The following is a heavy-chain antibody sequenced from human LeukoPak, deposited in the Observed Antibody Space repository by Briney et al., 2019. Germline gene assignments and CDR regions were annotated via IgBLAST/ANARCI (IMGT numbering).Heavy chain of an antibody. J-gene: IGHJ3*02. D-gene: IGHD3-9*01. CDR3: ARRDILTGRDAFDI. CDR2: IYYSGST. V-gene: IGHV4-59*12. Sequence: SETLSLTCTVSGGSISSYYWSWIRQPPGKGLEWIGYIYYSGSTNYNPSLKSRVTISVDTSKNQFSLKLSSVTAADTAVYYCARRDILTGRDAFDIWGQGTMVTVSS. CDR1: GGSISSYY.